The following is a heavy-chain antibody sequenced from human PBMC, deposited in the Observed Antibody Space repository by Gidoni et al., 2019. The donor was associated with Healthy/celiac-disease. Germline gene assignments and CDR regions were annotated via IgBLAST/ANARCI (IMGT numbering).Heavy chain of an antibody. V-gene: IGHV4-34*01. D-gene: IGHD5-12*01. J-gene: IGHJ3*02. CDR1: GGSFSGYY. Sequence: QVQLQQWGAGLLKPSETLSLTCAVYGGSFSGYYWSWIRQPPGKGLEWIGEINHSGSTNYNPSLKSRVTISVDTSKNQFSLKLSSVTAADTAVYYCARVSKWLRSSRAFDIWGQGTMVTVSS. CDR2: INHSGST. CDR3: ARVSKWLRSSRAFDI.